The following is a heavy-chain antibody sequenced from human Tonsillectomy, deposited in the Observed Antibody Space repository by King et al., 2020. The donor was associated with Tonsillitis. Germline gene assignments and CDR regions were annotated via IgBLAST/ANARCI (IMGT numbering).Heavy chain of an antibody. CDR1: GGSISSGGYS. V-gene: IGHV4-30-4*07. CDR2: IYYSGST. Sequence: VQLQESGPGLVKPSQTLSLTCAVSGGSISSGGYSWSWIRQPPGKGLEWIGYIYYSGSTYYNPSLKSRVTISVDTSKNQISLKLSSVTAADTAVYYCARGVAYGDYPDYWGQGTLVTVSS. CDR3: ARGVAYGDYPDY. J-gene: IGHJ4*02. D-gene: IGHD4-17*01.